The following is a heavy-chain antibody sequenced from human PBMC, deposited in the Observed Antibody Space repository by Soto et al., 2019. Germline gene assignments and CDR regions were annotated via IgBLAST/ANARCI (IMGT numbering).Heavy chain of an antibody. CDR1: EYSFGDYY. J-gene: IGHJ4*02. CDR3: VRDAPSHQSIFDL. Sequence: ASVKVSCKTSEYSFGDYYLHWVRQAPEQGLEWMGWINLNDGGTNSPRKFQGRLTMTRDKSITTVHMELSRLRSDDTAVYFCVRDAPSHQSIFDLWGPGTLVTVSS. V-gene: IGHV1-2*02. CDR2: INLNDGGT. D-gene: IGHD2-2*01.